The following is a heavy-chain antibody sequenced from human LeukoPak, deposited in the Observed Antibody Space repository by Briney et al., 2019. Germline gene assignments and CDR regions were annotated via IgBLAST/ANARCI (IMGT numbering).Heavy chain of an antibody. J-gene: IGHJ4*02. Sequence: SETLSLTCTVSGGSISSSSYYWGWTRQPSGKGLEWIGSIYYSGSTYYNPSLKSRVTISVDTSKNQFSLKLCPVTAADTAVYYCARHASVGAVTGLHYWGQGTLVTVSS. CDR3: ARHASVGAVTGLHY. CDR2: IYYSGST. CDR1: GGSISSSSYY. V-gene: IGHV4-39*01. D-gene: IGHD4-17*01.